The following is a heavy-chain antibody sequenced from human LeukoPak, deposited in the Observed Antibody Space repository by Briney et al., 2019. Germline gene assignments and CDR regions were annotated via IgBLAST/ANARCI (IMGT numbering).Heavy chain of an antibody. V-gene: IGHV4-59*01. CDR2: MYYSGGN. CDR1: GGSINGYY. J-gene: IGHJ5*02. D-gene: IGHD4-17*01. Sequence: SETLSLTCTVSGGSINGYYWSWIRQPPGKGLEWVAYMYYSGGNKYNPSLKSRVTMTVDPSKNQFYFNLRSVTPADTAVYYCAGVSGSVTTINFDPWGQGTLVTVSS. CDR3: AGVSGSVTTINFDP.